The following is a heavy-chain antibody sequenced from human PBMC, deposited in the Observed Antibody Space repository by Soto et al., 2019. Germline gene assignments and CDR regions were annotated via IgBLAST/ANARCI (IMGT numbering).Heavy chain of an antibody. CDR2: IYYSGST. Sequence: SETLSLTCTVSGGSISSYYWSWIRQPPGKGLEWIGYIYYSGSTNYNPSLKSRVTISVDTSKNQFSLKLSSVTAADTAVYYCARDRLITMVRGVTRYFDYWGQGTLVTVSS. D-gene: IGHD3-10*01. V-gene: IGHV4-59*01. J-gene: IGHJ4*02. CDR3: ARDRLITMVRGVTRYFDY. CDR1: GGSISSYY.